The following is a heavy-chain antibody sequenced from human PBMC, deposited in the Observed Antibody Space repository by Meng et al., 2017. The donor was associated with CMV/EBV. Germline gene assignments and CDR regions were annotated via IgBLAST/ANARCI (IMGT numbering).Heavy chain of an antibody. Sequence: SGFTFSNFGRHWVRQAPGKGLEWVAFIRHDGSYKYFGDSVKGRFTISRDNAKKTLYLQMNSLRVEDTAVYYCAKDAPLTSWGEGGIDVWGQGTTVTVSS. CDR2: IRHDGSYK. CDR3: AKDAPLTSWGEGGIDV. V-gene: IGHV3-30*02. CDR1: GFTFSNFG. J-gene: IGHJ6*02. D-gene: IGHD1-26*01.